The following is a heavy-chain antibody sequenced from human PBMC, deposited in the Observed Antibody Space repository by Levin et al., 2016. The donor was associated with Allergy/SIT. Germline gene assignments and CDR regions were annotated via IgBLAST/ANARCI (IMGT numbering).Heavy chain of an antibody. V-gene: IGHV1-3*01. D-gene: IGHD3-22*01. Sequence: WVRQAPGQRLEWMGWINADNGNIKYSQRFQGRVTITRDTSASTAYMELSSLRSEDTAVYYCARGYDSSGYYYYYYAMDVWGQGTTVTVSS. CDR3: ARGYDSSGYYYYYYAMDV. CDR2: INADNGNI. J-gene: IGHJ6*02.